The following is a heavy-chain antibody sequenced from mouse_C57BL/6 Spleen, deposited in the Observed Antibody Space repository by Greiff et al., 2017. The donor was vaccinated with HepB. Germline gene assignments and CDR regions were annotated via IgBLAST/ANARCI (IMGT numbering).Heavy chain of an antibody. Sequence: EVKVVESGGGLVKPGGSLKLSCAASGFTFSDYGMHWVRQAPEKGLEWVAYISSGSSTIYYADTVKGRFTISRDNAKNTLFLQMTSLRSEDTSMYYCAITTVDAMDYWGQGTSVTVSS. V-gene: IGHV5-17*01. CDR1: GFTFSDYG. CDR3: AITTVDAMDY. D-gene: IGHD1-1*01. J-gene: IGHJ4*01. CDR2: ISSGSSTI.